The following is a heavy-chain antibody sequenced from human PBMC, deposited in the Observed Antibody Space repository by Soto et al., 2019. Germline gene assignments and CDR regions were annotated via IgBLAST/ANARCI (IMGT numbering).Heavy chain of an antibody. CDR3: AHRTRPWSDTAMAMDYFDY. J-gene: IGHJ4*02. CDR1: GFSLSTSGVG. CDR2: IYWDDDK. Sequence: SGPTLVNPTQTLTLTCTFSGFSLSTSGVGVGWIRQPPGKALEWLALIYWDDDKRYSPSLKSRLTITKDTSKNQVVLTMTNMDPVDTATYYCAHRTRPWSDTAMAMDYFDYWGQGTLVTVSS. V-gene: IGHV2-5*02. D-gene: IGHD5-18*01.